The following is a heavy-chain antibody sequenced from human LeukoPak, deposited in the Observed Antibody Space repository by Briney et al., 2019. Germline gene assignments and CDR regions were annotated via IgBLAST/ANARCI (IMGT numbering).Heavy chain of an antibody. CDR2: IYYSGST. V-gene: IGHV4-59*01. CDR3: ARGGWSLDY. D-gene: IGHD2-15*01. CDR1: GGSINSNY. J-gene: IGHJ4*02. Sequence: SETLSLTCTVSGGSINSNYWSWIRQPPGKGLEWIGYIYYSGSTNYNPSLKSRVTISVDTSKNQFSLKLSSVTAADTAVYYCARGGWSLDYWGQGTLVTVSS.